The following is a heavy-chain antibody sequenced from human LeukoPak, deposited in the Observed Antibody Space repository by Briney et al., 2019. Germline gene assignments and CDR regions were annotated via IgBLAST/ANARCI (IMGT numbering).Heavy chain of an antibody. V-gene: IGHV3-30*02. CDR1: GFTFSSYG. CDR2: IRYDGSNK. CDR3: ARTRGSHPSPFDS. Sequence: PGGSLRLSCAASGFTFSSYGMHWVRQAPGKGLEWVAFIRYDGSNKYYADSVKGRFTISRDNSRNMVYLQMSSLRAEDTAVYYCARTRGSHPSPFDSWGQGTLVTVSS. J-gene: IGHJ4*02. D-gene: IGHD3-10*01.